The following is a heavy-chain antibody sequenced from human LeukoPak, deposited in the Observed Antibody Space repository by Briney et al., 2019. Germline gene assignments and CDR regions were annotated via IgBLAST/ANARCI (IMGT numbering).Heavy chain of an antibody. CDR3: ARYLPSVAFDI. Sequence: GGSLRLSCAASGFTFSSYSMNWVRQAPGKGLEWVSSISSSSSYIYYADSVKGRFTISRDNAKNSLYLQMNSLRAEDTAVYYCARYLPSVAFDIWGQGTMVTVSS. CDR2: ISSSSSYI. D-gene: IGHD1-26*01. J-gene: IGHJ3*02. V-gene: IGHV3-21*01. CDR1: GFTFSSYS.